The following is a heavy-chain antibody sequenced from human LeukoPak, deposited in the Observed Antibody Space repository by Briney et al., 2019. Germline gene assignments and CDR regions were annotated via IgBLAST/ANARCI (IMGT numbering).Heavy chain of an antibody. J-gene: IGHJ6*03. V-gene: IGHV1-69*13. CDR3: ARAARAAHYYYYYMDV. D-gene: IGHD6-13*01. CDR2: IIPIFGTA. Sequence: LVKVSCKASGGTFSSYAISWVRQAPGQGLEWMGGIIPIFGTANYAQKFQGRVTITADESTSTAYMELSSLRSEDTAVYYCARAARAAHYYYYYMDVWGKGTTVTVSS. CDR1: GGTFSSYA.